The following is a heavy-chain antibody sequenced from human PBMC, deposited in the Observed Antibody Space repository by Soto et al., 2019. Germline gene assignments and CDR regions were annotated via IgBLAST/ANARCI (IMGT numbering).Heavy chain of an antibody. CDR2: ITGGGGAT. V-gene: IGHV3-23*01. CDR3: AKVPPRSGRGY. CDR1: GFTFSTYT. Sequence: LRLSCAASGFTFSTYTMSWVRQAPGKGLEWVSSITGGGGATYYADSVKGRFTISRDNSRNTLHLQMNSLRAEDTAVYYCAKVPPRSGRGYWGQGTLVTVSS. J-gene: IGHJ4*02. D-gene: IGHD3-10*01.